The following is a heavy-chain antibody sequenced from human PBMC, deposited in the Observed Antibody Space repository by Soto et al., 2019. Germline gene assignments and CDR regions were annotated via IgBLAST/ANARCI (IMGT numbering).Heavy chain of an antibody. CDR2: INHSGST. V-gene: IGHV4-34*01. D-gene: IGHD6-19*01. J-gene: IGHJ5*02. CDR3: ARVSRSSGWYLHWFYP. CDR1: GGSFSGYY. Sequence: SETLSLTCAVYGGSFSGYYWSWIRQPPGKGLEWIGEINHSGSTNYNPSLKSRVTISVDTSKNQFSLKLSSVTAADTAVYYCARVSRSSGWYLHWFYPWGQGTLVTVSS.